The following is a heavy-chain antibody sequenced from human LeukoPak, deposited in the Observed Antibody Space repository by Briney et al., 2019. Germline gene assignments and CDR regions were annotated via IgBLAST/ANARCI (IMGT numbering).Heavy chain of an antibody. D-gene: IGHD4-11*01. Sequence: SVKVSCKASGGTFSSYAISWVRQAPGQGLELMGGIIPIFGAANYAQKFQGRVTITADESTSTAYMELSSLRSEDTAVYYCARDLGTVTTWVFDYWGQGTLVTVSS. CDR1: GGTFSSYA. CDR3: ARDLGTVTTWVFDY. CDR2: IIPIFGAA. V-gene: IGHV1-69*01. J-gene: IGHJ4*02.